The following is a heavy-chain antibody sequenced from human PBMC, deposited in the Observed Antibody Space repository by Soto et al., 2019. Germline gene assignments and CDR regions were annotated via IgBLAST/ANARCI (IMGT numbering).Heavy chain of an antibody. CDR3: AREVPCSNGSCYSFDS. CDR1: GAPINSGENY. J-gene: IGHJ4*02. Sequence: SETLSLTCTVSGAPINSGENYWTWIRQHPGKGLEWIGYIYRSGITYYNPSLKSRLTISVDTSKNMFSLKLTSVAAADTAVYYCAREVPCSNGSCYSFDSWGQGTLVTVSS. CDR2: IYRSGIT. V-gene: IGHV4-31*03. D-gene: IGHD2-15*01.